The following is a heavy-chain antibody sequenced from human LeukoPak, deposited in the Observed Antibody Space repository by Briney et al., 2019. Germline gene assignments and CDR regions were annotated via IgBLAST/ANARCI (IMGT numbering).Heavy chain of an antibody. V-gene: IGHV4-34*01. CDR3: ARPSLDYGDYVY. CDR2: INHSGST. J-gene: IGHJ4*02. CDR1: GGSFSGYY. D-gene: IGHD4-17*01. Sequence: SETLSLTCAVYGGSFSGYYWSWIRQPPGKGLEWIGEINHSGSTNYNPSLKSRVTISVDTSKNQFSLKLSSVTAADTAVYYCARPSLDYGDYVYWGQGTLVTVSS.